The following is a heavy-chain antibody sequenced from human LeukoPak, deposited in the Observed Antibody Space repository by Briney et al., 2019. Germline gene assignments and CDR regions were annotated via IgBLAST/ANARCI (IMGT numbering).Heavy chain of an antibody. CDR2: IGWNSGSI. CDR1: GFTFDDYA. CDR3: AKDIWSNYGSGSLNAFDI. J-gene: IGHJ3*02. D-gene: IGHD3-10*01. V-gene: IGHV3-9*01. Sequence: GGSLRLSCAASGFTFDDYAMHWVRQAPGKGLEWVSGIGWNSGSIGYADSVKGRFTISRDNAKNSLYLQMNSLRAEDTALYYCAKDIWSNYGSGSLNAFDIWGQGTMVTVSS.